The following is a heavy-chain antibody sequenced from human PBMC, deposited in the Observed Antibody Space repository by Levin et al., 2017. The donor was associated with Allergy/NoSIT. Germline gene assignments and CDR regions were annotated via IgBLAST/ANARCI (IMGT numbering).Heavy chain of an antibody. Sequence: SETLSLTCTVSGGSIGSYYWNWIRQPPGKGLEWIGYVINTGIIYYSPSLKSRVTISVDTSKNQFSLKLTSVTAADTAVYYCARDNYFDSSGSYRLDYWGQGTLVTVSS. CDR3: ARDNYFDSSGSYRLDY. J-gene: IGHJ4*02. D-gene: IGHD3-22*01. CDR1: GGSIGSYY. V-gene: IGHV4-59*01. CDR2: VINTGII.